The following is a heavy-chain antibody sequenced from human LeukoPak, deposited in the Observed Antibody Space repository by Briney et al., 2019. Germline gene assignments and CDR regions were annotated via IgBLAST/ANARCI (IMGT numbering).Heavy chain of an antibody. D-gene: IGHD5-12*01. CDR2: IYYSGST. J-gene: IGHJ4*02. V-gene: IGHV4-59*08. CDR1: CGILSSYN. Sequence: PSETLPLTCTASCGILSSYNMPWVRQPPGQGLDWIGYIYYSGSTNYNPSLKSRVTISVDTSENQFSLNLSSVTAAYAAVYHCARVMATAERFFDYWGQGTLVTVSS. CDR3: ARVMATAERFFDY.